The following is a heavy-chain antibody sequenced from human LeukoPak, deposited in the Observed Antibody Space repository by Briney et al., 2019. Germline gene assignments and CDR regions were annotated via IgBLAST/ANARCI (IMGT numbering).Heavy chain of an antibody. V-gene: IGHV3-66*01. CDR2: FYSGGGT. CDR3: ARSTYHILTGYQGAFYI. Sequence: GGSLRLSCAASLFTLSNNYMSWVRPAPWKGLDCVSVFYSGGGTYYADSVKGRFTISRHNSKNTLFLQMNSLRAEDTAVYYCARSTYHILTGYQGAFYIWGQGRMVTVSS. CDR1: LFTLSNNY. D-gene: IGHD3-9*01. J-gene: IGHJ3*02.